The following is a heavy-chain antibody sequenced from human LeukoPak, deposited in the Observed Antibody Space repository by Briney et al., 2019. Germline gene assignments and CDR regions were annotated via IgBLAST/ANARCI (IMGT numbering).Heavy chain of an antibody. D-gene: IGHD4/OR15-4a*01. V-gene: IGHV3-53*01. Sequence: PGGSLRLSCTVSRFTVSSNSMSWVRQAPGKGLEWVSFIYSDNTHYSDSVKGRFTISRDNSKNTLYLQMNSLRAEDTAVYYCARRAGAYSHPYDYWGQGTLVTVSS. CDR1: RFTVSSNS. CDR2: IYSDNT. J-gene: IGHJ4*02. CDR3: ARRAGAYSHPYDY.